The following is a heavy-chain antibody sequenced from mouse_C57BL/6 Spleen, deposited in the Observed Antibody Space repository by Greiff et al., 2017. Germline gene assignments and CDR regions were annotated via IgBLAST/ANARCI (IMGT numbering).Heavy chain of an antibody. CDR1: GYTFTSYW. J-gene: IGHJ2*01. V-gene: IGHV1-53*01. CDR3: AKDGKIITTVCFDY. CDR2: INPSNGGT. D-gene: IGHD1-1*01. Sequence: QVQLQQPGTELVKPGASVKLSCKASGYTFTSYWMHWVKQRPGQGLEWIGNINPSNGGTNYNEKFKSKATLTVDKSSSTAYMQLSSLTSVDSAVYNCAKDGKIITTVCFDYWGQGTTLTVSS.